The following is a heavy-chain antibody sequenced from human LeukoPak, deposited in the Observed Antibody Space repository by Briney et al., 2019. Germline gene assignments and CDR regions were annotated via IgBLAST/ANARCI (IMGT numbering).Heavy chain of an antibody. J-gene: IGHJ4*02. CDR2: MNRDGSEV. V-gene: IGHV3-7*05. CDR1: GFTFSSYA. Sequence: GSLRLSCAASGFTFSSYARTWVRQAPGKGPEFVATMNRDGSEVAYGNSVRGRFTISTDNAKNSLSLQMYSLRAEDTAVYYCARRIVGWLYRTYWGQGALVTVSS. D-gene: IGHD2-15*01. CDR3: ARRIVGWLYRTY.